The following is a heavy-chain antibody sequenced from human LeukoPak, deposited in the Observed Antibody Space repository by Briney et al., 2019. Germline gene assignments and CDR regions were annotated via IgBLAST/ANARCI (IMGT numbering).Heavy chain of an antibody. Sequence: GGSLRLSCAASGFTFSSYAMHWVRQAPGKGLEWVAVISYDGSNKYYADSVKGRFTISRDNSKNTLYLQMNSLRAEDTAVYYCARDKTGYGGNPRFDYWGQGTLVTVSS. D-gene: IGHD4-23*01. V-gene: IGHV3-30*04. CDR1: GFTFSSYA. J-gene: IGHJ4*02. CDR2: ISYDGSNK. CDR3: ARDKTGYGGNPRFDY.